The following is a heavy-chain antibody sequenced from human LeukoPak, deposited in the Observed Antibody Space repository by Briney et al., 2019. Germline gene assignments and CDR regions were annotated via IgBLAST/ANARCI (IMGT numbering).Heavy chain of an antibody. V-gene: IGHV1-46*01. CDR2: INPSGGST. J-gene: IGHJ4*02. CDR1: GYTFTSYY. Sequence: GASVKVSCKASGYTFTSYYMHWVRQAPGQGLEWMGIINPSGGSTSYAQKFQGRVTMTRDTSTSTVCMELSSLRSEDTAVYYCARDRRSSGWSPTGFDYWGQGTLVTVSS. D-gene: IGHD6-19*01. CDR3: ARDRRSSGWSPTGFDY.